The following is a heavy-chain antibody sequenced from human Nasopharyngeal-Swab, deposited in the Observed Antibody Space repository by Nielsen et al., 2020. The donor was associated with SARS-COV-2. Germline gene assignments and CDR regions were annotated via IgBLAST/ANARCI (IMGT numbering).Heavy chain of an antibody. Sequence: GGSLRLSCAASGFTFSSYAMSWVCQAPGKGLEWVSVIYSGGSSTYYADSVKGRFTISRDNSKNTLYLQMNSLRAEDTAVYCCARVETANYYYYGMDVWGQGTTVTVSS. J-gene: IGHJ6*02. V-gene: IGHV3-23*03. CDR2: IYSGGSST. CDR1: GFTFSSYA. CDR3: ARVETANYYYYGMDV. D-gene: IGHD1-14*01.